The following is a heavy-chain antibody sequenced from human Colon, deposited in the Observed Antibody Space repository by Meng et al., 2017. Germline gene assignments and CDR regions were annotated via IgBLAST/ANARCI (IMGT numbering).Heavy chain of an antibody. Sequence: GESLKISCAASGFTFSTYNMHWVRQAPGKGLEWVSSISSSSSYIYYADSVKGRFTISRDNAKNSLYLQMNSLRAEDTAVYYCARERQYRNYFDYWGQGTLVTVSS. J-gene: IGHJ4*02. V-gene: IGHV3-21*01. D-gene: IGHD3-16*02. CDR1: GFTFSTYN. CDR2: ISSSSSYI. CDR3: ARERQYRNYFDY.